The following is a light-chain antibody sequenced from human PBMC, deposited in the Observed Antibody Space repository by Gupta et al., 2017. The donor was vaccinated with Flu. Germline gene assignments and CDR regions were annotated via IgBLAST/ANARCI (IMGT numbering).Light chain of an antibody. Sequence: DIQMTQSPSSLSASIGDRVTITCQASQDISRCLNWYHQRPGRAPQVLVHGASILETGVPSRFIGSGSGRHFTFIISTFQPEDIGTYYCQQCDTLPFTFGQGTTLDIE. CDR2: GAS. CDR1: QDISRC. J-gene: IGKJ2*01. V-gene: IGKV1-33*01. CDR3: QQCDTLPFT.